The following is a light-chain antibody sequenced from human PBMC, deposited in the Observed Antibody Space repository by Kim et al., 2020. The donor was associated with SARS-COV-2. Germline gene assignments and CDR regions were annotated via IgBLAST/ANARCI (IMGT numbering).Light chain of an antibody. CDR1: SSSIVSNP. CDR2: CTS. CDR3: AAWDDSLNGRV. V-gene: IGLV1-44*01. Sequence: GQSVHISCPVRSSSIVSNPVNCYQHFPGTAPKLVIHCTSQRPSGVPDRFSASKSGTSASLAISGLQSEDEGDYYCAAWDDSLNGRVFGGGTQLTVL. J-gene: IGLJ3*02.